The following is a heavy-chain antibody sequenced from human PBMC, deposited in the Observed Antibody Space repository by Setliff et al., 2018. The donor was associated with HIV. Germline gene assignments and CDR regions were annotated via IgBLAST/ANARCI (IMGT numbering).Heavy chain of an antibody. CDR2: IYTSGST. Sequence: SETLSLTCTVSGGSISGYYWSWIRKPAGKGLEWIGRIYTSGSTDYNPSFKSRVTMSVDTSKNQFSLKLNSVTAADTAIYYCARLTINTTTVTAHLLWYLDLWGRGTLVTVSS. CDR3: ARLTINTTTVTAHLLWYLDL. V-gene: IGHV4-4*07. J-gene: IGHJ2*01. CDR1: GGSISGYY. D-gene: IGHD4-17*01.